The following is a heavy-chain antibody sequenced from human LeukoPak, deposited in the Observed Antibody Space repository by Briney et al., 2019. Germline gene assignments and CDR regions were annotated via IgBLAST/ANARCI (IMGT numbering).Heavy chain of an antibody. CDR3: ARTYGGNSSGWFDP. Sequence: KPSETLSLTCTVSGGSISSYYWSRIRQPPGKGLEWIGYIYYSGSTNYNPSLKSRVTISVDTSKNQFSLKLSSVTAADTAVYYCARTYGGNSSGWFDPWGQGTLVTVSS. V-gene: IGHV4-59*01. J-gene: IGHJ5*02. CDR2: IYYSGST. D-gene: IGHD4-23*01. CDR1: GGSISSYY.